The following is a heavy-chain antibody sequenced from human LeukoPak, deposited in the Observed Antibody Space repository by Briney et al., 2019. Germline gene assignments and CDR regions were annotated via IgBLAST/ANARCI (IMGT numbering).Heavy chain of an antibody. D-gene: IGHD3-22*01. CDR3: ARDRYYDSSGYGNI. Sequence: ASVKVSCKASGYTFTSYGISWVRQAPGQGLEWMGWISAYNGNTNYAQKLQGRVTMTIDTSTSTAYMELRSLRSDDTAVYYCARDRYYDSSGYGNIWGQGTMVTVSS. V-gene: IGHV1-18*01. J-gene: IGHJ3*02. CDR2: ISAYNGNT. CDR1: GYTFTSYG.